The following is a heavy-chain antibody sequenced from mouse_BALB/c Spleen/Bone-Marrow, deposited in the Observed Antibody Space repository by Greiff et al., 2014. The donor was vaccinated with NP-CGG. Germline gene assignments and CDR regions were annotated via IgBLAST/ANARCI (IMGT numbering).Heavy chain of an antibody. J-gene: IGHJ4*01. D-gene: IGHD3-3*01. V-gene: IGHV14-3*02. CDR1: GFNIKDTY. CDR2: IDPANGNT. Sequence: VQLQQPGAELVKPGASVKLSCTASGFNIKDTYMHWVKQRPEQGLEWIGRIDPANGNTKYDPKFQGKATITADTSSNTAYLQLSSLTSEDTAVYYCARRTRYAMDYWGQGTSVTVSS. CDR3: ARRTRYAMDY.